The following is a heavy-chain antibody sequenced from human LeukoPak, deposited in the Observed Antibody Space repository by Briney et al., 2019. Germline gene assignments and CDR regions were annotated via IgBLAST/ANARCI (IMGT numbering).Heavy chain of an antibody. V-gene: IGHV5-51*01. CDR2: IYPGDSDT. D-gene: IGHD1-1*01. Sequence: GESLKISCKGSGYSFTTSWIGWVRQMPGKGLECMGIIYPGDSDTRYSPSFQGQVTISADKSINTAYLHYSSLKASDTAMYYCARLYPGSTTTFDYWGQGTLVTVSS. J-gene: IGHJ4*02. CDR1: GYSFTTSW. CDR3: ARLYPGSTTTFDY.